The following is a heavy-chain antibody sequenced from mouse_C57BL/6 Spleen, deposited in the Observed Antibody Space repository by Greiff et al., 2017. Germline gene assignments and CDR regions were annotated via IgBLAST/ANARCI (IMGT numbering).Heavy chain of an antibody. CDR2: INPSTGGT. Sequence: DVHLVESGPELVKPGASVKISCKASGYSFTGYYMNWVKQSPEKSLEWIGEINPSTGGTTYNQKFKAKATLTVDKSSSTAYMQLKSLTSEDSAVYYCARWGSTMVSPYAMDYWGQGTSVTVSS. CDR3: ARWGSTMVSPYAMDY. D-gene: IGHD2-2*01. V-gene: IGHV1-42*01. J-gene: IGHJ4*01. CDR1: GYSFTGYY.